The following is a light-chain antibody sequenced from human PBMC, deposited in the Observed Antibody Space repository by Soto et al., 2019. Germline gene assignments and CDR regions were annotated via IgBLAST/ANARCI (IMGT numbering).Light chain of an antibody. CDR1: QSVGSN. V-gene: IGKV3D-15*01. Sequence: EIVMTQSPATLSVSPGERATISCRASQSVGSNLAWYQQKPGQAPSLLISGASTRATGIPARFSGSGSGTEFTLTISSLQSEDFAVYYCQQYIDWPETFGQGTKVDIK. CDR2: GAS. CDR3: QQYIDWPET. J-gene: IGKJ2*01.